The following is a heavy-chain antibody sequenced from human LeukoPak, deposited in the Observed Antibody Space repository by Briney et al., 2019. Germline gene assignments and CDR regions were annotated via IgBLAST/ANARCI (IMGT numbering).Heavy chain of an antibody. CDR2: TTNKANSYTT. Sequence: PGGSLRLSCAASGFTFSDYYMDWVRQAPGKGLEWVGRTTNKANSYTTEYAASVKGRFTISRDDSKNSLYLQMNSLKTEDTAVYYCARIKRDGYNYDYWGQGTLVTVSS. CDR1: GFTFSDYY. CDR3: ARIKRDGYNYDY. V-gene: IGHV3-72*01. D-gene: IGHD5-24*01. J-gene: IGHJ4*02.